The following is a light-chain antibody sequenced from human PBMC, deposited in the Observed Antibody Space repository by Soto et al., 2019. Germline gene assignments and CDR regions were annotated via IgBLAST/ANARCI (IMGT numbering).Light chain of an antibody. Sequence: QSVLTQPPSVSAAPGQNVTISCSGSSSSVGINFVSWYQQLPETAPQLVIFDNSERPSGIPDRFSGSKSGTSATLAITGLQTGDEADYYCGTWDSSLSVTDVFGTGTKVTVL. J-gene: IGLJ1*01. V-gene: IGLV1-51*01. CDR2: DNS. CDR1: SSSVGINF. CDR3: GTWDSSLSVTDV.